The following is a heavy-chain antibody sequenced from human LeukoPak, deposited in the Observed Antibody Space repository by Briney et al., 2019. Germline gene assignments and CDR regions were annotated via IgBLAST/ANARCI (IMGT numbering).Heavy chain of an antibody. V-gene: IGHV5-51*01. D-gene: IGHD1-26*01. CDR3: ARRYSGPHNDY. CDR1: GYAFTSYW. CDR2: IYPGDSDT. Sequence: GESLKISFKGSGYAFTSYWIGWVRQMPGKGLEWRGIIYPGDSDTRYSPSFQGQVTISADKSISTAYLQWSSLKASDIAMYYCARRYSGPHNDYWGQGTLVTVSS. J-gene: IGHJ4*02.